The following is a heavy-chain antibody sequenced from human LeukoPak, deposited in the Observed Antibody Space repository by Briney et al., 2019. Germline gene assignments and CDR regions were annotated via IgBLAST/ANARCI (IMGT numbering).Heavy chain of an antibody. V-gene: IGHV3-7*03. CDR2: IKQDGSEK. CDR3: ATTERGASTYFDY. D-gene: IGHD1-26*01. CDR1: GLTFSSHW. Sequence: PGGSLRLSCAASGLTFSSHWMHWVRQAPGKGLEWVANIKQDGSEKYYVDSVKGRFTISRDNAKNSLYLQMNSLRAEDTAVYYCATTERGASTYFDYWGQGTLVTVSS. J-gene: IGHJ4*02.